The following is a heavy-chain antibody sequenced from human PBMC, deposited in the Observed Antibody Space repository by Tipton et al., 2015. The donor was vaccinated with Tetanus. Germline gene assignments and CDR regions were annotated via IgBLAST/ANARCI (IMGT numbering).Heavy chain of an antibody. J-gene: IGHJ4*02. Sequence: SLRLSCAASGFTFSSYGMHWVRQAPGKGLEWVAVIWYDGSNKYYADSVKGRFTISRDNSKNTLYLQMNSLRAEDTAVYYCTRGDRDYDILTGYTDYWGQGTLVTVSS. CDR2: IWYDGSNK. V-gene: IGHV3-33*01. CDR3: TRGDRDYDILTGYTDY. D-gene: IGHD3-9*01. CDR1: GFTFSSYG.